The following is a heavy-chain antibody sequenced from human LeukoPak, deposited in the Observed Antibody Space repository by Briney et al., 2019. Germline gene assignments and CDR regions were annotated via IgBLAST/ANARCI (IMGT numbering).Heavy chain of an antibody. CDR3: AGYSGYDWGYYFDY. V-gene: IGHV4-4*07. J-gene: IGHJ4*02. D-gene: IGHD5-12*01. Sequence: SETLSLTCTVSGGSISSYYWSWIRQPAGKGLEWIGRFYTSVSTYYNPSLKSRVTISVDTSKNQFSLKLSSVTAADTAVYYCAGYSGYDWGYYFDYWGQGTLVTVSS. CDR1: GGSISSYY. CDR2: FYTSVST.